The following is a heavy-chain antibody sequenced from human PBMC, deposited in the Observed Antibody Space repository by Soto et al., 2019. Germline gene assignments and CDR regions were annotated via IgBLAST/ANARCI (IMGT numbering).Heavy chain of an antibody. Sequence: QVQLVQSGAEVKKPGATVKVSCKASGYTFTDYYIHWVRQAPGQGLEWMGWNNPNSGDTNYAQKFQGRVTVTREPHIRPAYVELSRLRSDDTAVYYCARDRQSIFYHYVLGFLDYWGQGSLVTVSS. CDR1: GYTFTDYY. V-gene: IGHV1-2*02. J-gene: IGHJ4*02. CDR2: NNPNSGDT. D-gene: IGHD3-22*01. CDR3: ARDRQSIFYHYVLGFLDY.